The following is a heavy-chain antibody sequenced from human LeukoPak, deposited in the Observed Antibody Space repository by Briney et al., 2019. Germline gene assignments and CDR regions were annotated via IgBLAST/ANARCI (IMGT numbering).Heavy chain of an antibody. CDR3: ARTPAAVQYYYYYMDV. J-gene: IGHJ6*03. D-gene: IGHD2-2*02. CDR1: GGSISSYY. V-gene: IGHV4-4*07. Sequence: SETLSPTCTVSGGSISSYYWSWIRQPAGKGLEWIGRIYSSGSANHNPSLKSRVTMSVDTSKNQFSLKLSSVTAADTAVYYCARTPAAVQYYYYYMDVWGKGTTVTVSS. CDR2: IYSSGSA.